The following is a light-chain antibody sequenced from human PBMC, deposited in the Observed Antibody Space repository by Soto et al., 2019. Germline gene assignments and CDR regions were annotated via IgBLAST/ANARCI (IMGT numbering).Light chain of an antibody. CDR2: TTS. V-gene: IGKV1D-12*01. Sequence: DIQVTQSPSSVSASVGDRVTITCRASQDINNWLAWYQQKPGKAPMLLIYTTSNLQSGVPSRFSGSGSGTDFTLTINSLQPEDFATYYCQQANSFPLTFGGGTKVEIK. CDR1: QDINNW. J-gene: IGKJ4*01. CDR3: QQANSFPLT.